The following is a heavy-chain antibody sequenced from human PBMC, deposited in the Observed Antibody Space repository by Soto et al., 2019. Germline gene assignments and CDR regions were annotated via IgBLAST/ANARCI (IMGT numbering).Heavy chain of an antibody. J-gene: IGHJ6*03. CDR2: INSDGSST. V-gene: IGHV3-74*01. Sequence: GSLRLSCAASGFTFSSYWMHWVRQAPGKGLVWVSRINSDGSSTSYADSVKGRFTISRDNAKNTLYLQMNSLRAEDTAVYYCARDDYGSGSYFPFYYMDVWGKGTTVTVSS. CDR3: ARDDYGSGSYFPFYYMDV. CDR1: GFTFSSYW. D-gene: IGHD3-10*01.